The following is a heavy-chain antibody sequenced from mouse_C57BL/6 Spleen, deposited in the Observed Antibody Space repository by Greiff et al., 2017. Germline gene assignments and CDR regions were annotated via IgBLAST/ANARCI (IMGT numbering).Heavy chain of an antibody. Sequence: QVQLQQSGAELVKPGASVKLSCKASGYTFTEYTIHWVKQRPGQGLEWIGWFYPGSGSIKYNEKFKDKATLTADKSSSTVYMELSRLTSEDTAVYFCARDDGGQVGVYYFDYWGQGTTLTVSA. V-gene: IGHV1-62-2*01. CDR3: ARDDGGQVGVYYFDY. CDR2: FYPGSGSI. J-gene: IGHJ2*01. CDR1: GYTFTEYT. D-gene: IGHD4-1*02.